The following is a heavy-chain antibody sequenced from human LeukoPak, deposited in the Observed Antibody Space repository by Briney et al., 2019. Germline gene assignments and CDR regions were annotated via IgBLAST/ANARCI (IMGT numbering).Heavy chain of an antibody. CDR1: GGTFSSYT. J-gene: IGHJ4*02. CDR3: AIRYSGSLAYDFDY. Sequence: SVKVPCKASGGTFSSYTISWVRQAPGQGLEWMGRIIPILGIANYAQKFQGRVTITADKSTSTAYMELSSLRSEDTAVYYCAIRYSGSLAYDFDYWGQGTLVTVSS. CDR2: IIPILGIA. D-gene: IGHD1-26*01. V-gene: IGHV1-69*02.